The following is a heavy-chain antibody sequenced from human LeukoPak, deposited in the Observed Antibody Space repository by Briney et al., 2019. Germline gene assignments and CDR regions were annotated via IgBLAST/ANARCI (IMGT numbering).Heavy chain of an antibody. CDR2: ISYDGSNK. Sequence: PGRSLRLSCAASGFTFSSYGMHWVRQAPGKGLEWVAFISYDGSNKYYPDSVKGRFTISRDNTKNSLYLQMNFLRAEDTAVYYCARGLPRIGAFFDYWGQGAPVTVSS. V-gene: IGHV3-33*05. J-gene: IGHJ4*02. CDR1: GFTFSSYG. CDR3: ARGLPRIGAFFDY.